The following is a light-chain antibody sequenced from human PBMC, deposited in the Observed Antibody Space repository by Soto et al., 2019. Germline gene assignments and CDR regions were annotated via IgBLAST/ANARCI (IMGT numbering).Light chain of an antibody. V-gene: IGLV2-14*01. CDR1: SSDVGGYNY. CDR2: EVS. Sequence: QSALTQPASVSGSPGQSITISCTGTSSDVGGYNYVSWHQQHPGKAPKLMIYEVSNRPSGVSDRFSGSKSGNTASLTISGLQAEDEADYYCSSYTSSYTRVFGGGTKRTVL. J-gene: IGLJ3*02. CDR3: SSYTSSYTRV.